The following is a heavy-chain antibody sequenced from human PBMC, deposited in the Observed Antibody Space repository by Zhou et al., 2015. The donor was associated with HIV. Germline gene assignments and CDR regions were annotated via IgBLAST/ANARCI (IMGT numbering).Heavy chain of an antibody. CDR2: TNTRNIPP. J-gene: IGHJ4*02. Sequence: QVQLVQSGAEVKKPGASVKISCTASGYMFTEYNLHWVRQAPEQGLEWMGMTNTRNIPPTYAQRFRGRVTMTWDTSSSTVYLELRSLRSEDTAVYFCAREEGFSFDSSSSYAGLWGQGTLVIVSS. CDR1: GYMFTEYN. D-gene: IGHD6-19*01. V-gene: IGHV1-46*01. CDR3: AREEGFSFDSSSSYAGL.